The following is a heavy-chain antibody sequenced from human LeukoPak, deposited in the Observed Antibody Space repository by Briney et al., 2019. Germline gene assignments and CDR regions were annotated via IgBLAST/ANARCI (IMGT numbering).Heavy chain of an antibody. V-gene: IGHV3-21*01. D-gene: IGHD6-13*01. CDR1: GFTFSSYS. Sequence: GGSLRLSCAAPGFTFSSYSMNWVRQAPGKGLEWVSSISSSSSYIYYADSVKGRFTISRDNAKNSLYLQMNSLRAEDTAVYYCARDPLAAGSFGYWGQGTLVTVSS. CDR3: ARDPLAAGSFGY. CDR2: ISSSSSYI. J-gene: IGHJ4*02.